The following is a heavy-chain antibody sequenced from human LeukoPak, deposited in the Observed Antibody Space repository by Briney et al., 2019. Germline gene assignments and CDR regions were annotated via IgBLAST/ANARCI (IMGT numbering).Heavy chain of an antibody. CDR2: INHSGST. D-gene: IGHD2-8*01. V-gene: IGHV4-34*01. CDR1: GGSFSGYY. Sequence: SETLSLTCAVYGGSFSGYYWSWIRQPPGKGLEWIGEINHSGSTNYNPSLKSRVTISVDTSKNQFSLKLSSVTAADTAVYYCARVSTCTNGVCYKGGSDAFDIWGQGTMVTVSS. J-gene: IGHJ3*02. CDR3: ARVSTCTNGVCYKGGSDAFDI.